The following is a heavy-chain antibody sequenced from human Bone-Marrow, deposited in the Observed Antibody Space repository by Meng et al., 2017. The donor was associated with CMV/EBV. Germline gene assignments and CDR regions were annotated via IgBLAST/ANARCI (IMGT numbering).Heavy chain of an antibody. CDR3: AREGRYRGGVGFDP. CDR2: ISWNSGSI. J-gene: IGHJ5*02. Sequence: SLKISCAASGFTFDDYALHWVRQAPGKGLEWVSGISWNSGSIGYADSVKGRFTISRDNAKNSLNPQMNRMRAEDAAVYYCAREGRYRGGVGFDPWGQGTLVTVSS. D-gene: IGHD1-26*01. CDR1: GFTFDDYA. V-gene: IGHV3-9*01.